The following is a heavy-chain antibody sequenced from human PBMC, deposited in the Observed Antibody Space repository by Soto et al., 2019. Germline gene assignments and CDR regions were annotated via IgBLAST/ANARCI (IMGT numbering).Heavy chain of an antibody. CDR3: ARGQRSDPFSDY. J-gene: IGHJ4*02. V-gene: IGHV4-34*01. Sequence: SETLSLTCAVYGGSFSGYYWDWIRQPPGKGLEWIGEINPDGATKYTPSLRGRVTISIDTSRNQVSLKLHCVTAAGTAVYYCARGQRSDPFSDYWGQGALVTVSS. D-gene: IGHD1-1*01. CDR2: INPDGAT. CDR1: GGSFSGYY.